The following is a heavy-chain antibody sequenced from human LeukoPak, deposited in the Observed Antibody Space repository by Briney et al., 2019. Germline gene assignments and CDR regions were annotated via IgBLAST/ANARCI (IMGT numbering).Heavy chain of an antibody. CDR1: GGSFSGYY. Sequence: SESLSLTCAVYGGSFSGYYWSWVRQPPGKGLEWIGEINPSGSTNYNPSLKSRVTISVDTSKNQFSLKLSSVTAAGTAVYYCARGRSYYGAGDTFDYWGQGTLVTVSS. CDR3: ARGRSYYGAGDTFDY. CDR2: INPSGST. D-gene: IGHD3-10*01. V-gene: IGHV4-34*01. J-gene: IGHJ4*02.